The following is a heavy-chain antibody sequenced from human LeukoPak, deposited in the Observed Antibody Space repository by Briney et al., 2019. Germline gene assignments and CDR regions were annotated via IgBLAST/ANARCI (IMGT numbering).Heavy chain of an antibody. CDR2: ISWNSGSI. V-gene: IGHV3-9*03. Sequence: GGSLRLSCAASGFTFDDYAMHWVRQAPGKGLEWVSGISWNSGSIGYADSVKGRFTISRDNAKNSLYLQMNSLRAEDMALYYCAKDRGIAAAGPLDYWGQGTLVTVSS. CDR3: AKDRGIAAAGPLDY. J-gene: IGHJ4*02. D-gene: IGHD6-13*01. CDR1: GFTFDDYA.